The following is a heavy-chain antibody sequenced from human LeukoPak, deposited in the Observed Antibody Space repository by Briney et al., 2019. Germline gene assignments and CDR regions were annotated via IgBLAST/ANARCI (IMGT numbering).Heavy chain of an antibody. J-gene: IGHJ4*02. D-gene: IGHD5-18*01. Sequence: ASVKVSCKASGYTFTSYDINWVRQATGQGLEWMGWMSPNSGNTGYAQKFQGRVTMTRNISITTAYMELSSLRSEDTAVYYCARDDVDTAMASAGWGQGTLVTVSS. CDR1: GYTFTSYD. CDR2: MSPNSGNT. CDR3: ARDDVDTAMASAG. V-gene: IGHV1-8*01.